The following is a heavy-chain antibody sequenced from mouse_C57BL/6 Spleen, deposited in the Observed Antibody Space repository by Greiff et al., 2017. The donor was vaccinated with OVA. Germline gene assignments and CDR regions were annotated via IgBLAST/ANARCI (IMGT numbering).Heavy chain of an antibody. CDR2: IHPSDSDT. J-gene: IGHJ3*01. V-gene: IGHV1-74*01. CDR3: AIYGSNGLDWFAY. D-gene: IGHD2-5*01. CDR1: GYTFTSYW. Sequence: VQLQQPGAELVKPGASVKVSCKASGYTFTSYWMHWVKQRPGQGLEWIGRIHPSDSDTNYNQKFKGKATLTVDKSSSTAYMQLSSLTSEDSAVYYCAIYGSNGLDWFAYWGQGTLVTVSA.